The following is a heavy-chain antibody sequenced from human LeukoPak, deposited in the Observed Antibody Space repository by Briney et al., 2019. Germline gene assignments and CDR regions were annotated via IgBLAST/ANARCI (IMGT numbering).Heavy chain of an antibody. D-gene: IGHD3-10*01. J-gene: IGHJ4*02. CDR2: ISYDGSNK. V-gene: IGHV3-30*18. Sequence: GGSLRLSCAASGFTFSSYGMHWVRQAPGKGLEWVAVISYDGSNKYYADSVKGRFTISRDNSKNTLYLQMNSLRAEDTAVYYCAKDGSGSYFGYWGQGTLATVSS. CDR1: GFTFSSYG. CDR3: AKDGSGSYFGY.